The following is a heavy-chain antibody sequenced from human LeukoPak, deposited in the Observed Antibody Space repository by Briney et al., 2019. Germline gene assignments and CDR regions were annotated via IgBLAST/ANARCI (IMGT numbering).Heavy chain of an antibody. V-gene: IGHV4-38-2*02. CDR2: IYHSGTT. CDR1: GYSISSGFY. D-gene: IGHD5-12*01. Sequence: SETLSLTCAVSGYSISSGFYWGWIRQPPGKGLEWIGSIYHSGTTYYNPSLKSRVTISVDTSKNQFSLKLTSVTAADTAVYYCAREGGSGYATYYYIDVWGKGTTVTVSS. J-gene: IGHJ6*03. CDR3: AREGGSGYATYYYIDV.